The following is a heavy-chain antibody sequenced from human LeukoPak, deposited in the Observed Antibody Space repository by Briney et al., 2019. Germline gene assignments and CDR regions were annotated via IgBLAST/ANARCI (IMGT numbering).Heavy chain of an antibody. Sequence: PGGSLRLSCAASGFTFSTYGMDWVRQAPGKGLEWVAVISHDGSNKYYADSVKGRFTISRDNSKNTLYLQMNSLRAEDTAVYYCARAARQYYFDYWGQGTLVTVSS. V-gene: IGHV3-30*03. D-gene: IGHD6-6*01. CDR2: ISHDGSNK. CDR1: GFTFSTYG. CDR3: ARAARQYYFDY. J-gene: IGHJ4*02.